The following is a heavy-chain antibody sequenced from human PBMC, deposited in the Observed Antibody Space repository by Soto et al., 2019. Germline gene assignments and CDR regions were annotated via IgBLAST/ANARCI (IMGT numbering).Heavy chain of an antibody. CDR3: ARLVHPYCSSTSCHRWPPYYYYGMDV. CDR1: GYSFTSYW. J-gene: IGHJ6*02. V-gene: IGHV5-51*01. D-gene: IGHD2-2*01. CDR2: IYPGDSDT. Sequence: GESLKISCKGSGYSFTSYWIGWVRQMPGKGLEWMGIIYPGDSDTRYSPSFQGQVTISADKSISTAYLQWSSLKASDTAMYYCARLVHPYCSSTSCHRWPPYYYYGMDVWGQGTTVTVSS.